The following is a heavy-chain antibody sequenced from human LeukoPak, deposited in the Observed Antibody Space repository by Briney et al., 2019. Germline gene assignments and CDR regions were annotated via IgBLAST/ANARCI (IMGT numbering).Heavy chain of an antibody. J-gene: IGHJ4*02. CDR2: INPNSGGT. D-gene: IGHD5-18*01. CDR3: ATVGAYSYGYNY. Sequence: ASVKVSCKASGYTFTGYYMHWVRQAPGQGLEWMGWINPNSGGTNYAQKFQGRATMTRDTSISTAYMELSRLRSDDTAVYYCATVGAYSYGYNYWGQGTLVTVSS. V-gene: IGHV1-2*02. CDR1: GYTFTGYY.